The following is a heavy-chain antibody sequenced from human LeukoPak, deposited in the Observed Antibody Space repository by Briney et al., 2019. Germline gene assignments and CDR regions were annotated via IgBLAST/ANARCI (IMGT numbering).Heavy chain of an antibody. CDR1: GGSISSSSYY. CDR2: IYYSGST. D-gene: IGHD2-2*01. CDR3: AREVDAAAAYNWFDP. V-gene: IGHV4-39*07. J-gene: IGHJ5*02. Sequence: SETLSLTCTVSGGSISSSSYYWGWIRQPPGKGLEWIGSIYYSGSTYYNPSLKSRVTISVDTSKNQFSLRLSSVTAADTAVYYCAREVDAAAAYNWFDPWGQGTLVTVSS.